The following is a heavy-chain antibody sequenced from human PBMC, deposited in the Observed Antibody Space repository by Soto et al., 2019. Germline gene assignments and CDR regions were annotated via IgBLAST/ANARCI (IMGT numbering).Heavy chain of an antibody. CDR3: ARAYRCSNGVCSEAHWFDP. D-gene: IGHD2-8*01. CDR2: IHHSGST. V-gene: IGHV4-38-2*01. Sequence: SETLSLTCAVSGYSISSGYYWGWIRQPPGKGLEWIGSIHHSGSTYYNPSLKSRVTISVDTSKNQFSLKLSSVTAADTAVYYCARAYRCSNGVCSEAHWFDPWGQGTLVTVSS. J-gene: IGHJ5*02. CDR1: GYSISSGYY.